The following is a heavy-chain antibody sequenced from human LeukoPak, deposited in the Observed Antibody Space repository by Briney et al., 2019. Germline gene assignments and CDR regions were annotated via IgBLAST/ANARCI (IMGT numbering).Heavy chain of an antibody. V-gene: IGHV3-23*01. CDR2: LIGSSGST. J-gene: IGHJ4*02. Sequence: PGGSLRLSCAASGFTFTNYAMNWVRQAPGKGLEWVSVLIGSSGSTDYADSVKGRFTISRDISKNTLFLQMNSLRAEDTAIYYCAKGAYDYIEIAYFDSWGQGTLVTVSS. D-gene: IGHD5-12*01. CDR3: AKGAYDYIEIAYFDS. CDR1: GFTFTNYA.